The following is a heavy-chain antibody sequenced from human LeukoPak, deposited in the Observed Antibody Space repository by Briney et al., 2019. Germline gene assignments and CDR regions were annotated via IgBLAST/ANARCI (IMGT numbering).Heavy chain of an antibody. D-gene: IGHD6-13*01. J-gene: IGHJ6*03. CDR3: AREITAAGTHYYYYYMDV. Sequence: PSETLSLTCTVSGGSISSSSYYWGWIRQPPGKGLEWIGSIYYSGSTYYNPSLKSRVTISVDTSKNQFSLKLSSVTAADTAVYYCAREITAAGTHYYYYYMDVWGKGTTVTVSS. V-gene: IGHV4-39*07. CDR1: GGSISSSSYY. CDR2: IYYSGST.